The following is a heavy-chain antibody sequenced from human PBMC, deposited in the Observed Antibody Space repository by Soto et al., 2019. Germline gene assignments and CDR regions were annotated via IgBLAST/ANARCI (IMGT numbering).Heavy chain of an antibody. CDR2: MNPNSGNT. D-gene: IGHD3-10*01. CDR1: GYTFTSYD. CDR3: ARGRELWFGESQGKFFDY. Sequence: ASVKVSCKASGYTFTSYDINWVRQATGQGLEWMGWMNPNSGNTGYAQKFQGRVTMTRNTSISTAYMELSSLRSEDTAVYYCARGRELWFGESQGKFFDYWGQGTLVTVSS. J-gene: IGHJ4*02. V-gene: IGHV1-8*01.